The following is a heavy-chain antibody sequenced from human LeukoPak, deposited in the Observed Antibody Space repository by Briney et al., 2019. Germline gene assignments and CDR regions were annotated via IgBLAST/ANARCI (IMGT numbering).Heavy chain of an antibody. CDR1: GFIFTNYF. CDR3: ATDRGWRTSGYYLYYFEY. D-gene: IGHD3-3*01. Sequence: GSLRLSYAASGFIFTNYFMSWVRQAPGKGLEWVASIKHDGSEKYYVDSVRGRFTISRDNTMNSLYLQMSSLRAEDTAVYYCATDRGWRTSGYYLYYFEYWGQGTLVTYSS. V-gene: IGHV3-7*01. CDR2: IKHDGSEK. J-gene: IGHJ4*02.